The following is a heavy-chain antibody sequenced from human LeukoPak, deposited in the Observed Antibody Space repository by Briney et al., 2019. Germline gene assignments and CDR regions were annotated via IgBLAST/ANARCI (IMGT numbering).Heavy chain of an antibody. CDR3: ARDAVDCSGGSCYYYGMDV. V-gene: IGHV1-2*02. D-gene: IGHD2-15*01. Sequence: ASVKVSCKASGYTFTGYYMHWVRQAPGQGLEWMGWINPNSGGTNYAQKFQGRVTITRDTSISTAYMELSRLRSDDTAVYYCARDAVDCSGGSCYYYGMDVWGQGTTVTVSS. J-gene: IGHJ6*02. CDR1: GYTFTGYY. CDR2: INPNSGGT.